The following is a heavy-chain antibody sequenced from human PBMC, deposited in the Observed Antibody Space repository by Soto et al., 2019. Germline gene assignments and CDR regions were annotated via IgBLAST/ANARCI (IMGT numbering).Heavy chain of an antibody. Sequence: QVHLVESGGGVVQPGRSLRLSCAASGFRFSDYAIHWVRQAPGMGLEWVAFVSYDGGNKYYADSVKGRFTVTRDNSKNMVFLQMNSLETEDTAVYYCARGYYFGSGSYYGLLWFWGQGTLVTVSS. V-gene: IGHV3-30-3*01. CDR1: GFRFSDYA. D-gene: IGHD3-10*01. CDR3: ARGYYFGSGSYYGLLWF. CDR2: VSYDGGNK. J-gene: IGHJ4*02.